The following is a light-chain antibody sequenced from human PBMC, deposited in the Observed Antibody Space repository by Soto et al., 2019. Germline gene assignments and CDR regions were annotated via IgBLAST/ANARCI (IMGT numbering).Light chain of an antibody. Sequence: QSVLTQPPSVSGAPGLRVTISCTGSSSNIGAGFDVHWYQQLPGTVPKLLIYGDTSRPSGVPDRFSGSKSGTSAFLAITGLQAEDEADYYCQSYDSRLSGFVFGTGTKLTVL. J-gene: IGLJ1*01. V-gene: IGLV1-40*01. CDR3: QSYDSRLSGFV. CDR2: GDT. CDR1: SSNIGAGFD.